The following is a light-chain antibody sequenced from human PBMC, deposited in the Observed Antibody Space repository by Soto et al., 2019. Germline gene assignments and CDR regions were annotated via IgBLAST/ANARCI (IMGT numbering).Light chain of an antibody. Sequence: EIVMTQSPGTLSVSLGERVTLSCKASQSVSRNLAWYQQRPGQVPRLLFYAASTRATDVPGTFSGSGSGTEFTLIISSLQSEDFAVYYCQQFEKWPFTFGQGTKLEIK. V-gene: IGKV3-15*01. CDR3: QQFEKWPFT. J-gene: IGKJ2*01. CDR1: QSVSRN. CDR2: AAS.